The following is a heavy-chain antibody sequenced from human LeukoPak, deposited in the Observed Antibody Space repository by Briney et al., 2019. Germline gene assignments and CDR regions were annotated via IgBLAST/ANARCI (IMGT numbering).Heavy chain of an antibody. D-gene: IGHD2-2*03. V-gene: IGHV3-30*04. J-gene: IGHJ4*02. CDR2: ISYDGRDK. CDR1: GFTVSSYS. CDR3: ASGYCTSTNCCCDY. Sequence: GGSLRLSCAASGFTVSSYSMYWVRQAPGKGLEWVAVISYDGRDKYYADSVKGRFTISRDNSKNTLHLQMNSLRPDDTAVYYCASGYCTSTNCCCDYWGQGTLVTVSS.